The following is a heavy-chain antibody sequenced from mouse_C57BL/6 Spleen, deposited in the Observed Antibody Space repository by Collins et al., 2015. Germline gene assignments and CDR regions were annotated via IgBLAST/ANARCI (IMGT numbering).Heavy chain of an antibody. J-gene: IGHJ2*01. Sequence: EIQLEESGGALVQPGGSMKLSCVASGSTFSYYWMNWVRQSPEKGFEWIAQIRLKSDNYATHYAGSVKGRLTISRDDSKSSVYLQMDNLRAEDTGIYYCTGRGLDNWGQGTTLTVSS. V-gene: IGHV6-3*01. CDR3: TGRGLDN. D-gene: IGHD3-3*01. CDR1: GSTFSYYW. CDR2: IRLKSDNYAT.